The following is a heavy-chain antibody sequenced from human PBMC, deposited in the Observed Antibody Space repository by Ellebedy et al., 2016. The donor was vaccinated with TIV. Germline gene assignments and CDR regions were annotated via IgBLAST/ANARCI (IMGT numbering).Heavy chain of an antibody. CDR2: LSGRGRGI. J-gene: IGHJ4*02. CDR3: AKGRGGGSDSSAPRYYFDS. Sequence: PGGSLRLSCAASGFTLSSFAMGWVRQTPGKGLEGVSGLSGRGRGIFYSDSVKGRFTISRYNSKTTLYLQMNSLRAEDTGIYYCAKGRGGGSDSSAPRYYFDSWGLGTLVTVSS. V-gene: IGHV3-23*01. D-gene: IGHD3-22*01. CDR1: GFTLSSFA.